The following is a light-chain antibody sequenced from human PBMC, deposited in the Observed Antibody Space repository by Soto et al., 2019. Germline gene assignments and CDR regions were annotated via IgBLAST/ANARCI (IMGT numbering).Light chain of an antibody. V-gene: IGKV1-33*01. J-gene: IGKJ1*01. CDR1: QDINKC. CDR2: DVS. CDR3: QQYDNVPT. Sequence: DIQMTQSPSSLSASVGDRVTITCQASQDINKCLNWFQQKPGKAPKLLIYDVSNLEIGVPSRFRGSGSGTEYTLIISSLQPEDVATYYCQQYDNVPTFGQGTQVAVK.